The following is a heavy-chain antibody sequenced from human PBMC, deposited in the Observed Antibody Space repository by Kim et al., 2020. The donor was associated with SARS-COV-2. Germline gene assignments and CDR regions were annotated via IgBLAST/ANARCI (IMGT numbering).Heavy chain of an antibody. J-gene: IGHJ4*02. V-gene: IGHV3-21*01. CDR3: ARCPVRDTSFDH. Sequence: YADSVRGRFIISRDNARNSLDLQMNDLRAEDTAVYYCARCPVRDTSFDHWGQGTLVTVSS.